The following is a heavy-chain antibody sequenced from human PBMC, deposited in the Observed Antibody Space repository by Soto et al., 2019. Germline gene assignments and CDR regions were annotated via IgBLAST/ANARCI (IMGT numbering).Heavy chain of an antibody. D-gene: IGHD2-15*01. Sequence: QVQLVQSGAEVKKPGSSVKVSCKASGGTFSSYTISWVRQAPGQGLEWMGRIIPILGIANYAQKFQGRVTITADKSTSTAYKELSSLRSEDTAVYYCARYDCSGGSCYSEDAFDIWGQGTKVTVSS. V-gene: IGHV1-69*02. CDR2: IIPILGIA. CDR3: ARYDCSGGSCYSEDAFDI. J-gene: IGHJ3*02. CDR1: GGTFSSYT.